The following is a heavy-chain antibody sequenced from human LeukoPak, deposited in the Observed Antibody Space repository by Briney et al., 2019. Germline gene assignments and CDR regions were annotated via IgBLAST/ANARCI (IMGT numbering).Heavy chain of an antibody. CDR3: ARGRGTTGSNRDFYYYYYMDI. Sequence: ASVKVSCKASGYTFTNYAMHWARLAPGQRLQWMGWINLVNGNTKYSQEFQGRVTITRDTSASTAYMELSSLRSDDMAVYYCARGRGTTGSNRDFYYYYYMDIWGNGTTVTVSS. V-gene: IGHV1-3*03. D-gene: IGHD1-1*01. J-gene: IGHJ6*03. CDR1: GYTFTNYA. CDR2: INLVNGNT.